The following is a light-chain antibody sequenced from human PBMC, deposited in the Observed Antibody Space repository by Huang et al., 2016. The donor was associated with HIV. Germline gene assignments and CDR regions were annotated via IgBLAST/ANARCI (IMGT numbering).Light chain of an antibody. CDR2: DAS. CDR3: QQYDNLPLT. J-gene: IGKJ4*01. Sequence: DIRMNQSPSSLSASVGDTVTITCQASQDIANYLNWHQQKPGKAPKFLIYDASHLETGVPSRFTGSGSGTHFTLTSSSLQPEDVATYYCQQYDNLPLTFGGGTKVEIK. CDR1: QDIANY. V-gene: IGKV1-33*01.